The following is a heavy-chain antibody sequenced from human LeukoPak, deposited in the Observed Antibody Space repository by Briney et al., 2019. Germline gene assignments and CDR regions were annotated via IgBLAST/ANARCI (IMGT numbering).Heavy chain of an antibody. Sequence: SETLSLTCTVSGGSISSYYWSWIRQPPGKGLEWIGYIYYSGSTNYNPSLKSRVTISVDTSKNQFSLKLSSVTAADTAVYYCARVRGFLEWLEVDYWGQGTLVTVSS. V-gene: IGHV4-59*01. D-gene: IGHD3-3*01. CDR2: IYYSGST. CDR3: ARVRGFLEWLEVDY. J-gene: IGHJ4*02. CDR1: GGSISSYY.